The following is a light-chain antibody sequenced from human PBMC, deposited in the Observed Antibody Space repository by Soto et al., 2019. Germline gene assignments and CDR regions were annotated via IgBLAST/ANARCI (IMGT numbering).Light chain of an antibody. CDR3: QQYGSSPLT. V-gene: IGKV3-20*01. CDR1: QSVSSNY. J-gene: IGKJ4*01. Sequence: EIVLTQSPGTLSLSPGERATLSCRASQSVSSNYLAWYQQKPGQAAKVLIYRASIRATGIPDRFTGSGSGTDFTLTISRLEPEDFAVYYCQQYGSSPLTFGGGTKVDIK. CDR2: RAS.